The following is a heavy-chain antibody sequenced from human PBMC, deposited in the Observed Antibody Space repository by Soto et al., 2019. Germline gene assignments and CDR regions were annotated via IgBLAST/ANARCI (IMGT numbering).Heavy chain of an antibody. D-gene: IGHD3-22*01. CDR3: TTVRAVDSSGYYSLDAFDI. CDR2: IKSKTDGGTT. V-gene: IGHV3-15*07. Sequence: EVQLVESGGGLVKPGGSLRLSCAASGFTFSNAWMNWVRQAPGQGLEWVGRIKSKTDGGTTDYAAPVKGRFTISRDDSKNTLYLQMNRLKTEDTAVYYCTTVRAVDSSGYYSLDAFDIWGQGTMVTVSS. CDR1: GFTFSNAW. J-gene: IGHJ3*02.